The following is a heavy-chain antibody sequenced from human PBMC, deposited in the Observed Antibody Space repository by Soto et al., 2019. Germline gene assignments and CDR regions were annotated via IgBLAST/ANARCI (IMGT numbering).Heavy chain of an antibody. V-gene: IGHV4-30-2*01. CDR2: IYHSGST. Sequence: PSETLSLTCAVSGGSISSGGYSWSWIRQPPGKGLEWIGYIYHSGSTYYNPSLKSRVTISVDRSKNQFSLKLSSVTAADTAVYYCARVLGQPMVRGVNLFDPWGQGSLVTVSS. J-gene: IGHJ5*02. D-gene: IGHD3-10*01. CDR1: GGSISSGGYS. CDR3: ARVLGQPMVRGVNLFDP.